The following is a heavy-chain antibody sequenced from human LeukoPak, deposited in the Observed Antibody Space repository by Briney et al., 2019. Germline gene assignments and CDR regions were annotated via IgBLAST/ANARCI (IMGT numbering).Heavy chain of an antibody. CDR2: IYYSGST. J-gene: IGHJ6*02. D-gene: IGHD6-6*01. V-gene: IGHV4-59*01. Sequence: SETLSLTCTVSGGSISSYYWNWIRQPPGKGLEWIGYIYYSGSTNYNPSLKSRVTISVDTSKNQFSLKLSSVTAADTAVYYCARGGRSSSWGARYYGMDVWGQGTTVTVSS. CDR1: GGSISSYY. CDR3: ARGGRSSSWGARYYGMDV.